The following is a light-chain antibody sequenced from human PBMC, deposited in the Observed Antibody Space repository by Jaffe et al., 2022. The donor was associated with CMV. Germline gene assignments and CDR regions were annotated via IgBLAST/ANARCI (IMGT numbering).Light chain of an antibody. CDR3: QQYNNWPIT. J-gene: IGKJ5*01. Sequence: EIVMTQSPATLSVSPGERATLSCRASESVSSNLAWYRQKPGQAPRLLIYGVSTRATAIPARFSGSGSGTEFTLTISSLQSEDFAVYYCQQYNNWPITFGQGTRLEIK. V-gene: IGKV3-15*01. CDR1: ESVSSN. CDR2: GVS.